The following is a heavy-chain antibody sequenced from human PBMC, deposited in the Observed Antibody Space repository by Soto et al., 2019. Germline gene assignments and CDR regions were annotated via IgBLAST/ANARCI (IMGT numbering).Heavy chain of an antibody. CDR2: ISSSNSYT. CDR1: GFTFSDYY. CDR3: ARHRHDAFDI. Sequence: QVQLVESGGGLVKPGGSPRLSCAASGFTFSDYYVSWIRQAPGKGLEWVSYISSSNSYTNYADSVKGRFTISRDNAKNSLYLQMNSLRAEDTAVYYCARHRHDAFDIWGQGTMVTVSS. V-gene: IGHV3-11*05. J-gene: IGHJ3*02.